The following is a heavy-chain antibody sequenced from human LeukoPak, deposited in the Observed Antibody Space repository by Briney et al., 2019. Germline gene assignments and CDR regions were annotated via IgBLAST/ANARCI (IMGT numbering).Heavy chain of an antibody. D-gene: IGHD2-21*02. V-gene: IGHV1-24*01. Sequence: ASVKVSCKVTGYTFTELSMHWVRQAPGKGLEWMGGFNPEDDKTVYAQKFQGRVTMTEDTATDTAYMELSSLTSKDAAVYYCAAVTWWRRPPSYWGQGTLVTVSS. CDR3: AAVTWWRRPPSY. J-gene: IGHJ4*02. CDR2: FNPEDDKT. CDR1: GYTFTELS.